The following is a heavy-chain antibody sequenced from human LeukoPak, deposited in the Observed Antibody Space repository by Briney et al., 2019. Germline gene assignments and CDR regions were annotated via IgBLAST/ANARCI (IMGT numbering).Heavy chain of an antibody. CDR1: GGSISSSSYY. CDR3: ATIVTAMATIDY. Sequence: SETLSLTCTVSGGSISSSSYYWGWLRQPPGKGLEWLGSIYYSGNTYYNPSLKSRVTKSVDTSKNQFSLQLSSVTAADTAVYYCATIVTAMATIDYWGQGTLVTVSS. CDR2: IYYSGNT. V-gene: IGHV4-39*01. J-gene: IGHJ4*02. D-gene: IGHD5-18*01.